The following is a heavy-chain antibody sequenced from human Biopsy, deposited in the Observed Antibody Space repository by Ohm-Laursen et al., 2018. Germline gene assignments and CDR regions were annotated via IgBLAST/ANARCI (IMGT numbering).Heavy chain of an antibody. CDR1: GGSISSDY. D-gene: IGHD2/OR15-2a*01. Sequence: TLSLTCSVSGGSISSDYWSWIRQTPGKGLEWIGYIYYSGSTNYNPSLKSRVTISVDTSKDQFSLRLNSVTAADTAVYYCARATNSTGWPYYYFYGMDVWGQGTTVTVSS. CDR2: IYYSGST. V-gene: IGHV4-59*01. J-gene: IGHJ6*02. CDR3: ARATNSTGWPYYYFYGMDV.